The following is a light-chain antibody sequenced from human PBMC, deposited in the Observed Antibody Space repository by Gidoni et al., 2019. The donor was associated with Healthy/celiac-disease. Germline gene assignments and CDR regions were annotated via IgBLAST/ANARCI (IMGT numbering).Light chain of an antibody. Sequence: ITHSPASLAVSLGERATINCKSSQSVLYSSNNKNYLAWYQQKPGQPPKLLIYWASTRESGVPDRFSGSGSGTDFTLTISSLQAEDVAVYYCQQYYSTPPTFGPGTKVDIK. CDR2: WAS. V-gene: IGKV4-1*01. CDR1: QSVLYSSNNKNY. J-gene: IGKJ3*01. CDR3: QQYYSTPPT.